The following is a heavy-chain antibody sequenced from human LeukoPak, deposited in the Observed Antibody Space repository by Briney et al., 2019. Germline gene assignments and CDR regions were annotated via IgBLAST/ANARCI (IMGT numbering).Heavy chain of an antibody. CDR1: GGSLKNFA. V-gene: IGHV1-69*01. Sequence: GSSVKVSCKASGGSLKNFAISWVRQAPGQGPEWMGGVNHIYGTTNYAQKFQGRVTITVDDSTNIAYLDLSSLRSDDTALYYCARRAEWFSWTRLDAFDIWGQGTMVTVSS. J-gene: IGHJ3*02. CDR3: ARRAEWFSWTRLDAFDI. D-gene: IGHD3-3*01. CDR2: VNHIYGTT.